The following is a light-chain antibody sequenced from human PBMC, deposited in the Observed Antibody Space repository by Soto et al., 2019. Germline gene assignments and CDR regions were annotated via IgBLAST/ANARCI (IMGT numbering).Light chain of an antibody. CDR2: AAS. Sequence: DIQMTQSPSSLSSSVLDRFTISCLASQSISSYLNWYQQKPGKAPKLMIYAASSLQSGVPSRFSGSGSGTDFTLTISSLQPEDFATYYCQQSYSTLWTFGQGTKVDIK. J-gene: IGKJ1*01. V-gene: IGKV1-39*01. CDR1: QSISSY. CDR3: QQSYSTLWT.